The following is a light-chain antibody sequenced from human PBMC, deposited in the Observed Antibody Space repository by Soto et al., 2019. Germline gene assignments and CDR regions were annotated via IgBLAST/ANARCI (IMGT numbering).Light chain of an antibody. CDR1: QSINNW. CDR2: KAS. Sequence: DIQMTQSPSTLSASVGDRVTITCRASQSINNWLAWDKQKPGKAPKLFIFKASTLEIGVPSRFSGSGSGTEFTLSISSLQPDDFATYFCQQYESFPRTFGQGTKVEMK. CDR3: QQYESFPRT. J-gene: IGKJ1*01. V-gene: IGKV1-5*03.